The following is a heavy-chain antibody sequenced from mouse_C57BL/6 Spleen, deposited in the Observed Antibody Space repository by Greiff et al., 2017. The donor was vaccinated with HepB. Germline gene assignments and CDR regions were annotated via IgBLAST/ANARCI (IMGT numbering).Heavy chain of an antibody. V-gene: IGHV1-26*01. D-gene: IGHD5-1*01. CDR2: INPNNGGT. Sequence: EVQLQQSGPELVKPGASVKISCKASGYTFTDYYMNWVKQSHGKSLEWIGDINPNNGGTSYNQKFKGKATLTVDKSSSTAYMELRSLTSEDSAVYYCARGQYPYAMDYWGQGTSVTVSS. CDR3: ARGQYPYAMDY. CDR1: GYTFTDYY. J-gene: IGHJ4*01.